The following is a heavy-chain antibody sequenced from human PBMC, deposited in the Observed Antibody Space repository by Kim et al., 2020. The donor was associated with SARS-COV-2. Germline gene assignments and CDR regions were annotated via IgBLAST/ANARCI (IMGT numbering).Heavy chain of an antibody. V-gene: IGHV1-3*01. CDR3: ARVATTIAARPLFDY. J-gene: IGHJ4*02. Sequence: QKFQGRVTITRDTSASTAYMELSSLRSEDTAVYYCARVATTIAARPLFDYWGQGTLVTVSS. D-gene: IGHD6-6*01.